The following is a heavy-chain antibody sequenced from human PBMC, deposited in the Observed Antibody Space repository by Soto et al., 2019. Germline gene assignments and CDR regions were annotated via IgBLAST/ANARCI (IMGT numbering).Heavy chain of an antibody. Sequence: QVQLVQSGAEVKEPGASVKVSCKASGYTFTNYVISWVRQAPGQGLEWMGWISGYSGNTNYAQKVQGRVTMTTDTSTSTAYMELRSLRSDDTAVHYCARETSSYYFDYWGQGTLVTVSS. CDR1: GYTFTNYV. V-gene: IGHV1-18*01. D-gene: IGHD3-16*02. CDR3: ARETSSYYFDY. J-gene: IGHJ4*02. CDR2: ISGYSGNT.